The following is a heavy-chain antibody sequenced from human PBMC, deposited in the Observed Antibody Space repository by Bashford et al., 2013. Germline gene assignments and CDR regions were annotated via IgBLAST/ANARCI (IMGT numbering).Heavy chain of an antibody. J-gene: IGHJ4*02. Sequence: VRQAPGKGLEWVANIKQDGSEKYYVDSVKGRFTISRDNAKNSLYLQMNSLRAEDTAVYYCAREGAYSSSWYHYFDYWGQGTLVTVSS. D-gene: IGHD6-13*01. V-gene: IGHV3-7*03. CDR3: AREGAYSSSWYHYFDY. CDR2: IKQDGSEK.